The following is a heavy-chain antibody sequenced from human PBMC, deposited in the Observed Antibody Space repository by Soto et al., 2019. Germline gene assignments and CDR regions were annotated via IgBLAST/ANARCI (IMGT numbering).Heavy chain of an antibody. CDR3: ARDGGYDILTGYYKPYWYFDL. V-gene: IGHV4-31*03. CDR2: IYYSGST. D-gene: IGHD3-9*01. Sequence: QVQLQESGPGLVKPSQTLSLTCTVSGGSISSGGYYWSWIRQHPGKGLEWIGYIYYSGSTYYNPYLKSRVTISVDTSTNQFSLKLSSVTAADTAVYYCARDGGYDILTGYYKPYWYFDLWGRGTLVTVSS. J-gene: IGHJ2*01. CDR1: GGSISSGGYY.